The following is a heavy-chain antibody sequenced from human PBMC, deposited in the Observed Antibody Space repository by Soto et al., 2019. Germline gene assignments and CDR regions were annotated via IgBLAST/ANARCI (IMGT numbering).Heavy chain of an antibody. Sequence: GGSLRLSCAASGFTFSTYSMNWVRQAPGRGLEWVSYITGTSRTKYYTDSVKGRFTISRDNAKNSLYLQMNSLRDEDTAVYYCARDYYDSSGYYNDWGPGTLVTVSS. V-gene: IGHV3-48*02. J-gene: IGHJ4*02. D-gene: IGHD3-22*01. CDR3: ARDYYDSSGYYND. CDR2: ITGTSRTK. CDR1: GFTFSTYS.